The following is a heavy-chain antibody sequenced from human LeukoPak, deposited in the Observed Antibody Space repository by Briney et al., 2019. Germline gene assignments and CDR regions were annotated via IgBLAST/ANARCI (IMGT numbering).Heavy chain of an antibody. V-gene: IGHV4-59*01. CDR1: GGSISSYY. CDR2: IYYSGST. D-gene: IGHD6-13*01. J-gene: IGHJ5*02. Sequence: PSETLSLTCTVSGGSISSYYWSWIRQPPGKGLEWIGYIYYSGSTTYNPSLKSRVTISVDTSKNQFSLKLSSATAADTAVYSCARGSLGSSWGWFDPWGQGTLVTVSS. CDR3: ARGSLGSSWGWFDP.